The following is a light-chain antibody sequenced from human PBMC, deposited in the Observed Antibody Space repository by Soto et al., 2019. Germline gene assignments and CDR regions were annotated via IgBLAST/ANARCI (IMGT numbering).Light chain of an antibody. Sequence: EIVLTQSPGTLSLSPGERATLSCRASQSLYFSFLAWYQQKSGQAPRLLIHGAISRAAGIPARFSGRDSETDSTLIIAAVETEDSAVYYCQQYGRPPYTFGRGTRLEI. CDR1: QSLYFSF. J-gene: IGKJ5*01. CDR2: GAI. V-gene: IGKV3-20*01. CDR3: QQYGRPPYT.